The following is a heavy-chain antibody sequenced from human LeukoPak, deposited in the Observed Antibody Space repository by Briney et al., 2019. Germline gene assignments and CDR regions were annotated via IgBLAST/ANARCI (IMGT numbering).Heavy chain of an antibody. V-gene: IGHV4-59*08. J-gene: IGHJ4*02. D-gene: IGHD1-14*01. Sequence: PSETLSLTCSVSGGSLSSYYWSWIRQPPGKGLEWIGYIYYSGSTNYNPSLKSRVTISVDTSKNQVSLRLSSVTAADTAVYYCARHGTISSESYFDYWGQGALVTVSS. CDR2: IYYSGST. CDR1: GGSLSSYY. CDR3: ARHGTISSESYFDY.